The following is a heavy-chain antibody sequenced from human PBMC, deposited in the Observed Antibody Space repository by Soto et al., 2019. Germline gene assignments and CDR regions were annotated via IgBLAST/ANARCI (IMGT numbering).Heavy chain of an antibody. CDR2: ISGSGGST. V-gene: IGHV3-23*01. D-gene: IGHD6-13*01. CDR1: GFTFSSYA. Sequence: GGSLRLSCAASGFTFSSYAMSWVRQAPGKGLEWVSAISGSGGSTYYADSVKGRFTISRDNSKNTLYLQMNSLRAEDTAVYYCAKDQDTLAAAGTGWFDPWGQGTLVTVSS. J-gene: IGHJ5*02. CDR3: AKDQDTLAAAGTGWFDP.